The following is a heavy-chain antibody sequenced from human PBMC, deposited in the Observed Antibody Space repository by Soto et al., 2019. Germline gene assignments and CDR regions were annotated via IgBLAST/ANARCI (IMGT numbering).Heavy chain of an antibody. V-gene: IGHV4-34*01. CDR3: ARKGGTGISAAHHSPHNWLAP. J-gene: IGHJ5*02. CDR2: INHSGST. CDR1: GGSFSGYT. D-gene: IGHD6-13*01. Sequence: SETLCVTWAVYGGSFSGYTWSGCRQPQGKGLEWIGEINHSGSTNNNPSLKSRVTISVETSKNQFSLKLSSVTAADTAWYYCARKGGTGISAAHHSPHNWLAP.